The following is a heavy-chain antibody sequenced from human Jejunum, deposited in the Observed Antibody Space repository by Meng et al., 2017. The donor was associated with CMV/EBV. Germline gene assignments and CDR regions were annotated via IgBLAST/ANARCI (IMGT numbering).Heavy chain of an antibody. CDR3: ARRDEGYGPFDY. CDR1: WLTVSSNC. J-gene: IGHJ4*02. D-gene: IGHD3-10*01. CDR2: IYSGGST. Sequence: VQLVESGGGLIQPGGSLGLSCVVSWLTVSSNCMNWVRQAPGKGLEWVSVIYSGGSTYYADSVKGRFTISRDNSKNMLYLQMNSLRAEDTAVYYCARRDEGYGPFDYWGQGTLVTVSS. V-gene: IGHV3-53*01.